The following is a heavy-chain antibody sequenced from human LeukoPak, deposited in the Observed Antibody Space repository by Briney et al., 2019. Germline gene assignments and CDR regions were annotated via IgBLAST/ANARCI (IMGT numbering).Heavy chain of an antibody. CDR3: SKDNYFLH. J-gene: IGHJ1*01. V-gene: IGHV3-23*01. CDR2: ISGGSENT. Sequence: GGSLRLSCAASGFTFRSYDMTWVRQAPGKGLEWVSTISGGSENTYYTDSVKGRFTISRDNSKNTLYLQMSSLRVEDTAVYYCSKDNYFLHWGQGTLVTVSS. CDR1: GFTFRSYD.